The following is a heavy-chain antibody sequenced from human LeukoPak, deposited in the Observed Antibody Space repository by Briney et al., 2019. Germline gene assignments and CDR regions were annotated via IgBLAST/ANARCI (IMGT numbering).Heavy chain of an antibody. CDR2: VSHNGPDK. J-gene: IGHJ4*02. CDR3: ARDDY. Sequence: PGRSLRLSCAASGFTFSSYTMHWVRQAPGKGLEWVAVVSHNGPDKYYVDSVKGRFTISRDNSKNTLYLQMSSLRADDTALYYCARDDYWGQGTLVTVSS. CDR1: GFTFSSYT. V-gene: IGHV3-30-3*01.